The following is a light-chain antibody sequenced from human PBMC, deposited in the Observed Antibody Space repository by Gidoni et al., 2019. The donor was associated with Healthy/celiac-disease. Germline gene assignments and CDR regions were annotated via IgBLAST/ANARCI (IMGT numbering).Light chain of an antibody. CDR3: QQYGSSPTWT. CDR2: GAS. CDR1: QSVSSSY. J-gene: IGKJ1*01. V-gene: IGKV3-20*01. Sequence: DIVLSQSPGTLSLSPGERATLSCRASQSVSSSYLAWYQQNPGQAPRLLIYGASSRATGIPDRFSGSGSGTDFTLTISRLEPEDFAVYYCQQYGSSPTWTFGQGTKVEIK.